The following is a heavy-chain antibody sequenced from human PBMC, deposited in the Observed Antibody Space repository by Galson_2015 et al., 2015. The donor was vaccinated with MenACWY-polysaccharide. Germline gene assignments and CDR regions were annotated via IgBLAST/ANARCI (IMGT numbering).Heavy chain of an antibody. CDR3: AKDRLLWFGESKRFYYYYMDV. D-gene: IGHD3-10*01. Sequence: SLRLSCAASGFTFSSYGMHWVRQAPGKGLEWVAVISYDGSNKYYADSVKGRFTISRDNSKNTLYLQMNSLRAEDTAVYYCAKDRLLWFGESKRFYYYYMDVWGKGTTVTVSS. CDR1: GFTFSSYG. CDR2: ISYDGSNK. J-gene: IGHJ6*03. V-gene: IGHV3-30*18.